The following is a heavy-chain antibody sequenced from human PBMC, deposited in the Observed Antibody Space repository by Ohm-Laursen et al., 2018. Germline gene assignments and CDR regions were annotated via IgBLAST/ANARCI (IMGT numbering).Heavy chain of an antibody. J-gene: IGHJ4*02. CDR3: ARGITPSKFDY. Sequence: GTLSLTCTVSGGSFTGHYWSWIRQPPGKGLEWIGHISYTGYTSYKSSLKSRVTISLDTSRKHFSLRLTSLAAADTAVYYCARGITPSKFDYWGQGTLVTVSS. CDR2: ISYTGYT. V-gene: IGHV4-59*11. D-gene: IGHD1-20*01. CDR1: GGSFTGHY.